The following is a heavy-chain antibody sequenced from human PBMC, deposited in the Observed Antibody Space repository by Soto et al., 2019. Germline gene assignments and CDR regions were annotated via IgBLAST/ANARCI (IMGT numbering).Heavy chain of an antibody. D-gene: IGHD2-21*02. Sequence: GGSLRLSCAASGFTVSSNYMSWVRQAPGKGLEWVSVIYSGGSTYYADSVKGRFTISRDNSKNTLYLQMNSLRAEDTAVYYCARETPDCGGDCYYFDYWGQGTLVTVSS. CDR1: GFTVSSNY. CDR3: ARETPDCGGDCYYFDY. CDR2: IYSGGST. V-gene: IGHV3-66*01. J-gene: IGHJ4*02.